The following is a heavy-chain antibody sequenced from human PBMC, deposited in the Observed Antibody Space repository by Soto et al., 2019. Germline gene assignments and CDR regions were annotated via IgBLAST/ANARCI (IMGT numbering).Heavy chain of an antibody. J-gene: IGHJ6*02. CDR2: INPSGGST. CDR1: GYTFTSYY. D-gene: IGHD3-10*01. CDR3: ARAYGSGITGYGMDV. Sequence: ASVKVSCKASGYTFTSYYMHWVRQAPGQGLEWMGIINPSGGSTSYAQKSQGRVTMTRDTSTSTVYMELSSLRSEDTAVYYCARAYGSGITGYGMDVWGQGITVTVSS. V-gene: IGHV1-46*01.